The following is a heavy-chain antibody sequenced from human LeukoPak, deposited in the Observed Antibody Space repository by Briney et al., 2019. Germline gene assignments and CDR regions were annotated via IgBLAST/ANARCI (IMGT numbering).Heavy chain of an antibody. CDR1: VFALSGYW. Sequence: GGSLRLSCTASVFALSGYWMHWVRQAPGKGLVWVSRSSADGSSAVYADSVKGRFTISRDNARNTLYLQMNSLRPEDTATYFCTRVVVGATGLFDSWGQGTLVTVSS. D-gene: IGHD1-26*01. CDR3: TRVVVGATGLFDS. V-gene: IGHV3-74*01. CDR2: SSADGSSA. J-gene: IGHJ4*02.